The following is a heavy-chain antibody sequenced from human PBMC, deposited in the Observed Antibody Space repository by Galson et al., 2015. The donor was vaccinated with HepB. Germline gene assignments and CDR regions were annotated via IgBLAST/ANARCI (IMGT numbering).Heavy chain of an antibody. D-gene: IGHD6-13*01. CDR1: GFTFSDYA. V-gene: IGHV3-23*01. CDR2: ISRSGGTT. CDR3: AKDRGYYSSRSALEY. J-gene: IGHJ4*02. Sequence: SLRLSCAASGFTFSDYAMRWVRQAPGRGLEWVSSISRSGGTTDYAGSVKGRFTVSRDNSKNTLYLQMNSLRAEDTAVYYCAKDRGYYSSRSALEYWGQGTLVTVSS.